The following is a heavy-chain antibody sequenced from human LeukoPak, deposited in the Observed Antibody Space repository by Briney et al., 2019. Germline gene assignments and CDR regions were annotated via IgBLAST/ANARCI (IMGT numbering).Heavy chain of an antibody. CDR3: ARNRVPGGS. Sequence: PSETLSPTCTVFGGSMSGYYWSWIRQPPGKGLEWIGCIYNSGKTNYNPSLKSRVTISIDTAKNQFSLRLSSVTAADTALYYCARNRVPGGSWGQGTLVTVSS. CDR2: IYNSGKT. CDR1: GGSMSGYY. D-gene: IGHD2-2*01. J-gene: IGHJ5*02. V-gene: IGHV4-59*01.